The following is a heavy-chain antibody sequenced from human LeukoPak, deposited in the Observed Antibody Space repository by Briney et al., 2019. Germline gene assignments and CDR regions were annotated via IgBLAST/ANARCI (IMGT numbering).Heavy chain of an antibody. CDR3: ATEKY. D-gene: IGHD2-21*02. CDR1: GDSVSSNSAT. Sequence: SQTLSLTFAISGDSVSSNSATWNWITHSPSRALEWLGRTYFRSKWYNGYAVSMKGPITINPDTSKNQFSLQLHSVTPEDTAVYYCATEKYWGQGTLVTVSS. V-gene: IGHV6-1*01. J-gene: IGHJ4*02. CDR2: TYFRSKWYN.